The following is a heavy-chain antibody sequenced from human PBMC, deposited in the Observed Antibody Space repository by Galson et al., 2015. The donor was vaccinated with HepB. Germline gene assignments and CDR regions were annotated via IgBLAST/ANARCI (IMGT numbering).Heavy chain of an antibody. CDR2: ISSSSSYT. CDR3: ARDPRIQLCSSHDAFDI. V-gene: IGHV3-11*05. D-gene: IGHD5-18*01. J-gene: IGHJ3*02. Sequence: SLRLSCAASGFTFSDYYMSWIRQAPGKGLEWVSYISSSSSYTNYADSVKGRFTISRDNAKNSLYLQMNSLRAEDTAVYYCARDPRIQLCSSHDAFDIWGQGTMVTVSS. CDR1: GFTFSDYY.